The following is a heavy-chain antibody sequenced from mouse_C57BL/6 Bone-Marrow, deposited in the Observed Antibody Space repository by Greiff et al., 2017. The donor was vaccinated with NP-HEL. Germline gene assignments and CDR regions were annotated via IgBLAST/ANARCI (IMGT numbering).Heavy chain of an antibody. D-gene: IGHD2-4*01. CDR1: GYTFTSYW. CDR2: IDPSDSET. CDR3: ARCPLYDYVARDY. V-gene: IGHV1-52*01. Sequence: VQLQQPGAELVRPGSSVKLSCKASGYTFTSYWMHWVKQRPIQGLEWIGNIDPSDSETHYNQKFKDKATLTVDKSSSTAYMQLSSLTSSASAVSSGARCPLYDYVARDYWGKETSPTVSP. J-gene: IGHJ4*01.